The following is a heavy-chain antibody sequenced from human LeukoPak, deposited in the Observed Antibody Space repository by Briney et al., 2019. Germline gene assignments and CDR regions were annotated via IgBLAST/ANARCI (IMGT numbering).Heavy chain of an antibody. CDR1: GGSISSYY. D-gene: IGHD6-13*01. Sequence: PSETLSLTCTVSGGSISSYYWSWIRQPPGKGLEWFGYIYTSVSTNYTPSLKSRVTISVDTSKNQFSLKLSSVAAADTAVYYCARHPFAAAGTRAYYMDVWGKGTTVTVSS. CDR2: IYTSVST. CDR3: ARHPFAAAGTRAYYMDV. J-gene: IGHJ6*03. V-gene: IGHV4-4*09.